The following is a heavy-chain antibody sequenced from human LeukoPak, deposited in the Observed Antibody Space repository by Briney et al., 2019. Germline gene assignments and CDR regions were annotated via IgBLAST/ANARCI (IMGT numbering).Heavy chain of an antibody. CDR3: ARIPQGQTAYFDY. V-gene: IGHV4-38-2*01. CDR2: SYHSGRT. J-gene: IGHJ4*02. D-gene: IGHD2-21*02. Sequence: SETLSLTCAVSDYSISSGYFWGWIRQPPGKEPQWIGSSYHSGRTYYNPSRKSPVTISVYTSKNQFSLKLTSVTAADTAVYYCARIPQGQTAYFDYWGQGSLVAVSS. CDR1: DYSISSGYF.